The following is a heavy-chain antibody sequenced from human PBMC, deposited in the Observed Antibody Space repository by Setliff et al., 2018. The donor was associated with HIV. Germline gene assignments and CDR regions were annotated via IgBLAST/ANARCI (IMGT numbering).Heavy chain of an antibody. D-gene: IGHD3-16*01. CDR1: GFNFKDFA. J-gene: IGHJ4*02. CDR3: ARDLIWGFDY. V-gene: IGHV3-48*01. CDR2: ISGSGSGV. Sequence: PGGSLRLSCAASGFNFKDFAMHWVRQSPGKGLEWVSYISGSGSGVDYADSVKGRFTVSRDNARSSLYLQLNSLRSEDTAVYYCARDLIWGFDYWGQGTPVTVSS.